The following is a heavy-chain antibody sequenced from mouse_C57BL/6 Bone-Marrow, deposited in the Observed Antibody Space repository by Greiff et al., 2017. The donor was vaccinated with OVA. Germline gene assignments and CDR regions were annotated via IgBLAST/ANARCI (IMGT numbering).Heavy chain of an antibody. CDR2: SRNKANDYTT. J-gene: IGHJ1*03. V-gene: IGHV7-1*01. Sequence: EVKLMESGGGLVQSGRSLRLSCATSGFTFSDFYMEWVRQAPGKGLEWIAASRNKANDYTTEYSASVKGRFIVSRDTSQSILYLQMNALRAEDTAIYYCARDASGFGWYFEVWGTGTTVTVSS. CDR1: GFTFSDFY. D-gene: IGHD3-1*01. CDR3: ARDASGFGWYFEV.